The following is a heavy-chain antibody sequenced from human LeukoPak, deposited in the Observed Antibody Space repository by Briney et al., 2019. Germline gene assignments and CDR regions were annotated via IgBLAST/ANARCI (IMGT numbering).Heavy chain of an antibody. J-gene: IGHJ6*02. CDR2: INPSGGST. Sequence: ASVKVSCKASGYTFTSYYMHWVRQAPGQRPEWMGIINPSGGSTSYAQKFQGRVTMTRDTSTSAVYMELSSLRSEDTAVYYCARDRGPGYSYGYYYYGMDVWGQGTTVTVSS. V-gene: IGHV1-46*01. D-gene: IGHD5-18*01. CDR3: ARDRGPGYSYGYYYYGMDV. CDR1: GYTFTSYY.